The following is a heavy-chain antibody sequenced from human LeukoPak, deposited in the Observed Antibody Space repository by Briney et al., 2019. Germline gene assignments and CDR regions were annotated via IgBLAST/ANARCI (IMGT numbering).Heavy chain of an antibody. CDR1: GFILEESG. V-gene: IGHV3-20*04. CDR3: ARSVGTPGPPFFDD. D-gene: IGHD2-15*01. Sequence: GVSLRLSCLASGFILEESGFIWVRQVPGKGLEGGSGINWNGATTAYADSVRGRFTISRDKPKASVYLQMDSLTDDDTALHYCARSVGTPGPPFFDDWGQGTLVTVSS. J-gene: IGHJ4*02. CDR2: INWNGATT.